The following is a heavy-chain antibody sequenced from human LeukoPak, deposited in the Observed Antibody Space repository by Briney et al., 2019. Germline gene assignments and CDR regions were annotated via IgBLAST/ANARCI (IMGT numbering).Heavy chain of an antibody. D-gene: IGHD3-10*02. Sequence: ASVKVSCKASGYTFTSYYMHWVRQAPGQGLEWMGIINPSGGSTSYAQKFQGRVTMTRDTSTSTVYMELSSLRSEDTAVYYCAREVLGLRCWDYWDQGTLVTASS. CDR1: GYTFTSYY. CDR3: AREVLGLRCWDY. J-gene: IGHJ4*02. CDR2: INPSGGST. V-gene: IGHV1-46*03.